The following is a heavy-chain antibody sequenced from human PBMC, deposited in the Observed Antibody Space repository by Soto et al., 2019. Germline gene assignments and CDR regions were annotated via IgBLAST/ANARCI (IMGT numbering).Heavy chain of an antibody. Sequence: ASVKVSRKASGYTFTGYYMHWVRQAPGQGLEWMGWINPNSGGTNYAQKFQGRVTMTRDTSISTAYMELSRLRSDDTAVYYCASYCSSTSCYTSQYYYYGMDVWGQGTTVTVSS. D-gene: IGHD2-2*02. CDR1: GYTFTGYY. CDR2: INPNSGGT. V-gene: IGHV1-2*02. J-gene: IGHJ6*02. CDR3: ASYCSSTSCYTSQYYYYGMDV.